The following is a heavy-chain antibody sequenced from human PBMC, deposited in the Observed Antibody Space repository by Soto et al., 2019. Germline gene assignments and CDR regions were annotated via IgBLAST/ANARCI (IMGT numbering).Heavy chain of an antibody. D-gene: IGHD6-19*01. CDR3: TTDLYSSSAWANDY. CDR1: GFTFNDAW. CDR2: IKHKADGETT. J-gene: IGHJ4*02. V-gene: IGHV3-15*07. Sequence: VQLVESGGGFVKPGGSLRLSCTASGFTFNDAWMNWVRQGPGKGLAWVARIKHKADGETTDYAAPVKGRFTISRDDSKNTVSLQMDSLRTEDTAVYYCTTDLYSSSAWANDYWGQGTLVTVSS.